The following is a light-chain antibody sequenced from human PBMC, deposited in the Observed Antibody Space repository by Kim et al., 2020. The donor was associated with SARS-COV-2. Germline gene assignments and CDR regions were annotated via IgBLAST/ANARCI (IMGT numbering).Light chain of an antibody. CDR1: SGRIARDL. Sequence: KTVTIHCTRSSGRIARDLVKWYQQSPGSAPTTVIYENNQRPTGVPDRFAGSIDSSSNSASLTNSGLRTENEADYSSQSYDSSIPVVFGGGTQLTVL. J-gene: IGLJ2*01. CDR2: ENN. V-gene: IGLV6-57*03. CDR3: QSYDSSIPVV.